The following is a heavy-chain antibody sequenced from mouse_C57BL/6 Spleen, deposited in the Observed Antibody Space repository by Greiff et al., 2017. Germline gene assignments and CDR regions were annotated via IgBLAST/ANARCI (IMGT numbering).Heavy chain of an antibody. V-gene: IGHV1-50*01. J-gene: IGHJ4*01. Sequence: QVQLQQPGAELVKPGASVKLSCKASGYTFTSYWMQWVKQRPGQGLEWIGEIDPSDSYTNYNQKFKGQATLTVDTSSSTAYMQLSSLTSEDSAVYYCAREGAMDYWGQGTSVTVSS. CDR2: IDPSDSYT. CDR3: AREGAMDY. CDR1: GYTFTSYW.